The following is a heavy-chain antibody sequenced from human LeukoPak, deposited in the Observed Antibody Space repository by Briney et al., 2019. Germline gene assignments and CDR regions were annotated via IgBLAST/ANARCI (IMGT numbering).Heavy chain of an antibody. D-gene: IGHD1-26*01. CDR2: IYTSGST. J-gene: IGHJ4*02. CDR1: GDSISRYY. V-gene: IGHV4-4*07. Sequence: SETLSLTCIVSGDSISRYYWNWIRQPAGKGLEWIGRIYTSGSTNYNPSLKSRVTMSVDTSKNQFSLKLSSVTAADTAVYYCARVDSGSYFDYWGQGTLVTVSS. CDR3: ARVDSGSYFDY.